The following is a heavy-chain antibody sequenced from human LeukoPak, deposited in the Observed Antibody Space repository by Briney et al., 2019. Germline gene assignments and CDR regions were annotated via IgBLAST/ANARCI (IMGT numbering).Heavy chain of an antibody. D-gene: IGHD6-6*01. Sequence: GGSLRLSCAASGFTFSSYAMSWVRQAPGKGLEWVSAISGSGGSTYYADSVKGRFTISRDNSKNTLYLQMNSLRAEDTAVYYCAKAGSSSLGNYYYYMDVWGKGTTVTVSS. CDR1: GFTFSSYA. V-gene: IGHV3-23*01. J-gene: IGHJ6*03. CDR2: ISGSGGST. CDR3: AKAGSSSLGNYYYYMDV.